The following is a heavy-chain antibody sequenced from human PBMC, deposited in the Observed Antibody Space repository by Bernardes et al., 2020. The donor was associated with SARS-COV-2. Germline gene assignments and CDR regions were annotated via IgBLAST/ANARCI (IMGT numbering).Heavy chain of an antibody. Sequence: VGSLRLSCAASGFTFSSYDMHWVRQATGKGLEWVSAIGTAGDTYYPGSVKGRFTISRENAKNSLYLQMNSLRAGDTAVYYCARDGGHSSSWYGTGWYFDLWGRGTLVTVSS. D-gene: IGHD6-13*01. V-gene: IGHV3-13*01. J-gene: IGHJ2*01. CDR3: ARDGGHSSSWYGTGWYFDL. CDR2: IGTAGDT. CDR1: GFTFSSYD.